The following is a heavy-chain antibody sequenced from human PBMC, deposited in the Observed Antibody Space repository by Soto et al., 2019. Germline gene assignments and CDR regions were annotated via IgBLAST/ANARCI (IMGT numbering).Heavy chain of an antibody. D-gene: IGHD5-12*01. CDR2: ISSSSRYI. Sequence: EVQLVESGGGLVKPGGSLRLSCAASGFTFSSYSMNWVRHAPGKGLEWVASISSSSRYIYYADSVKGRFTISRDNAKNSLDLQMNSLRAEDTAVYYCARDRTPVDIWGQGTLVTVSS. CDR3: ARDRTPVDI. J-gene: IGHJ4*02. V-gene: IGHV3-21*01. CDR1: GFTFSSYS.